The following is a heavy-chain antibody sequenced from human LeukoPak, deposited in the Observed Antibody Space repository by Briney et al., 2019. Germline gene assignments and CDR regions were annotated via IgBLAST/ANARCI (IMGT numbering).Heavy chain of an antibody. J-gene: IGHJ3*02. CDR1: GYTFTGYY. CDR2: INPNSGGT. V-gene: IGHV1-2*02. D-gene: IGHD2/OR15-2a*01. CDR3: ARKNPARDAFDI. Sequence: ASVKVSCKASGYTFTGYYMHWVRQAPGQGLEWMGWINPNSGGTNYAQKFQGRVTMTRDTSISTVYMELSSLRSEDTAVYYCARKNPARDAFDIWGQGTMVTVSS.